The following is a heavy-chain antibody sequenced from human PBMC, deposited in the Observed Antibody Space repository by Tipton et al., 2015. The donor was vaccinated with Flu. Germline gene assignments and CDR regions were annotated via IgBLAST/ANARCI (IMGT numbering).Heavy chain of an antibody. CDR1: GFTFSTYW. CDR3: VRAIAASGSF. Sequence: VQLVQSGGGVVQPGRSLRLSCAASGFTFSTYWMTWIRQAPGKGLEWVAVIKPDGSETHYLGSVKGRFTLSRDNAKNSVSLQMSNLRVEDTAVYYCVRAIAASGSFWGQGTLVTVSS. CDR2: IKPDGSET. D-gene: IGHD3-10*01. J-gene: IGHJ4*02. V-gene: IGHV3-7*04.